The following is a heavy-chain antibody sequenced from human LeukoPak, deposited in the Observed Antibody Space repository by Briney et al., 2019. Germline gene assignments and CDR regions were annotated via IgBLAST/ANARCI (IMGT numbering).Heavy chain of an antibody. Sequence: GGSLRLSCAASGFTSSSYWMSWVRQAPGKGLEWVANIKQDGSEKYYVDSVKGRFTISRDNAKNSLYPQMNSLRAEDTAVYYCARVYRSSSGYCFDYWGQGTLVTVSS. CDR3: ARVYRSSSGYCFDY. CDR2: IKQDGSEK. CDR1: GFTSSSYW. V-gene: IGHV3-7*01. J-gene: IGHJ4*02. D-gene: IGHD6-6*01.